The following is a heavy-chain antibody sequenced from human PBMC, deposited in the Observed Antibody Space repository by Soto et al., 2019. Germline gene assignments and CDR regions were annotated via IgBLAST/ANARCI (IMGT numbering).Heavy chain of an antibody. CDR3: AKTTVIVGYYYGMDV. CDR1: GFTFTNFA. V-gene: IGHV3-23*01. Sequence: GGSLRLSCAASGFTFTNFAMSWVRQAPGKGLEWVSAISGSGGSTYYADSVKGRFTISRDNSKNTLYLQMNSLRAEDTAVYYCAKTTVIVGYYYGMDVWGQGTTVTVSS. CDR2: ISGSGGST. J-gene: IGHJ6*02. D-gene: IGHD3-16*02.